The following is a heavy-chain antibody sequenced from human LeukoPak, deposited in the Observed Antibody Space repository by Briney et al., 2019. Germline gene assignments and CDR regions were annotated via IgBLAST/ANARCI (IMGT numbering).Heavy chain of an antibody. Sequence: PGGSLRLSCAASGFTFSDYYMSWIRQAPGKGLEWVSYISSSGSTIYYADSVKGRFTISRDNAKNSLYLQMNSMRAEDTAVYYCARDGGEELTTVFHNWYFDLWGRGTLVTVSS. CDR2: ISSSGSTI. CDR1: GFTFSDYY. CDR3: ARDGGEELTTVFHNWYFDL. J-gene: IGHJ2*01. V-gene: IGHV3-11*01. D-gene: IGHD4-17*01.